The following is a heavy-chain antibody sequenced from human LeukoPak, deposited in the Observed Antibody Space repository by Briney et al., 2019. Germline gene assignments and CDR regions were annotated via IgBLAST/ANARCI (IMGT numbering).Heavy chain of an antibody. D-gene: IGHD6-19*01. CDR1: GYTYTTYD. J-gene: IGHJ5*02. V-gene: IGHV1-8*01. Sequence: ASVKVSCKAPGYTYTTYDINWVRRTTQQGLKWMGWMNPNSGNAGYAQKFQGRVTMTRNTSISTAYMELSSLRSEDTAVYYCARVALISGWYGTTNPFDPWGQGTLVTVSS. CDR3: ARVALISGWYGTTNPFDP. CDR2: MNPNSGNA.